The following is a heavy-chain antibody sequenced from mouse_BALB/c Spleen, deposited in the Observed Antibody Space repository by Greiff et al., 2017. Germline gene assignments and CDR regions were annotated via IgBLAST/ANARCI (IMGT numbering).Heavy chain of an antibody. V-gene: IGHV1-69*01. CDR1: GYTFTDYW. J-gene: IGHJ1*01. Sequence: QVQLKQPGAELVMPGASVKMSCKASGYTFTDYWMHWVKQRPGQGLEWIGAIDTSDSYTSYNQKFKGKATLTVDESSSTAYMQLSSLTSEDSAVYYCARPTMITKAGWYFDVWGAGTTVTVSS. CDR2: IDTSDSYT. D-gene: IGHD2-4*01. CDR3: ARPTMITKAGWYFDV.